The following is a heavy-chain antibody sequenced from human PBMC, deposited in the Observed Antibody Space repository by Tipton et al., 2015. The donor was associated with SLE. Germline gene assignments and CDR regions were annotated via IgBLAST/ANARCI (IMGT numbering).Heavy chain of an antibody. CDR1: GFTFSRYG. CDR2: ISGSGGST. CDR3: ARATGTEDALDI. J-gene: IGHJ3*02. Sequence: SLRLSCAVSGFTFSRYGMSWVRQAPGKGLEWVSGISGSGGSTYYTDSVKDRFTISRDNYKNTLSLQMNSLRDEDTAVYYCARATGTEDALDIWGQGTMVTVSS. V-gene: IGHV3-23*01. D-gene: IGHD3-9*01.